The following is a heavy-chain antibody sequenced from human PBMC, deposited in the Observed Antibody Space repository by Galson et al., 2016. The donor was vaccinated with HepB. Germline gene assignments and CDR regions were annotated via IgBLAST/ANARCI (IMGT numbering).Heavy chain of an antibody. CDR3: ARLGPVSGSDF. V-gene: IGHV5-51*01. J-gene: IGHJ4*02. D-gene: IGHD3-22*01. Sequence: QSGAEVKEPGESLRISCQTSGYTFSSLWIAWVRQMPGKGLEWMGVIFPGDSDTLYSPSFRGRVIISADRDINTTYLHWTTLKASDTAMYYCARLGPVSGSDFWGQGTQGTVSS. CDR2: IFPGDSDT. CDR1: GYTFSSLW.